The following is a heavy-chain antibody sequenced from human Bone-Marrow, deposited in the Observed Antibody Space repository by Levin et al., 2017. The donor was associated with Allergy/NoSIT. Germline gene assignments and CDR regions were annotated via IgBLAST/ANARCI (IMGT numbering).Heavy chain of an antibody. Sequence: GESLKISCAASGFTFSNAWMSWVRQAPGKGLEWVGRIKSKTDGGTTDYAAPVKGRFTISRDDSKNTLYLQMNSLKTEDTAVYYCTTYGKVVVVAATGWFDPWGQGTLVTVSS. V-gene: IGHV3-15*01. D-gene: IGHD2-15*01. CDR2: IKSKTDGGTT. J-gene: IGHJ5*02. CDR1: GFTFSNAW. CDR3: TTYGKVVVVAATGWFDP.